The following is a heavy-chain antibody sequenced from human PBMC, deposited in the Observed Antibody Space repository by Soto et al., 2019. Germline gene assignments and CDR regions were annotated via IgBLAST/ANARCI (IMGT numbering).Heavy chain of an antibody. CDR2: IYPGDSDT. CDR1: VYSFTSYW. D-gene: IGHD3-10*01. CDR3: ATSGSPSQNWFDP. J-gene: IGHJ5*02. V-gene: IGHV5-51*01. Sequence: PGESLKISCKGSVYSFTSYWIGWVRQMPGKGLEWMGIIYPGDSDTRYSPSFQGQVTISADKSISTAYLQWGSLKASDTAMYYCATSGSPSQNWFDPWGQGTLVTVSS.